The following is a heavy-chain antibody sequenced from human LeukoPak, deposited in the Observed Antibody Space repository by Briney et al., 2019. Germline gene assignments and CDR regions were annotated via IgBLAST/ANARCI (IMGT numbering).Heavy chain of an antibody. Sequence: GGSLRLSCAASGFTFSSYSMNWVRQAPGKGLEWVSYISSSSSTIYYADSVKGRFTVSRDNAKNSLYLQMNSLRAEDTAFYYCARDGGVYPFDYGGQGTLVTVSS. D-gene: IGHD3-3*01. CDR3: ARDGGVYPFDY. J-gene: IGHJ4*02. V-gene: IGHV3-48*04. CDR1: GFTFSSYS. CDR2: ISSSSSTI.